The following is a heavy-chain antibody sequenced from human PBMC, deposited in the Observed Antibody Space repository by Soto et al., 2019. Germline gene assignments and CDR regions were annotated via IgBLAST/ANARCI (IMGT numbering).Heavy chain of an antibody. CDR2: INHSGST. CDR1: GGSFSGYY. J-gene: IGHJ4*02. V-gene: IGHV4-34*01. Sequence: SETLSLTCAVYGGSFSGYYWSWIRQPPGKGLEWIGEINHSGSTNYNPSLKSRVTISVDTSKNQFSLKLSSVTAADTAVYYCARSVDYWGQGTLVTVSS. CDR3: ARSVDY.